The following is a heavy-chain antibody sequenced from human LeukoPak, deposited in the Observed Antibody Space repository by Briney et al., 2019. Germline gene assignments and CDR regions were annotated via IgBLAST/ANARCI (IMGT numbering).Heavy chain of an antibody. CDR3: ARSRSPGWFGP. V-gene: IGHV3-74*01. CDR1: GFTFNINY. Sequence: PGGSLRLSCAASGFTFNINYMHWVRQVPGKGLEWVARINGDGIITAHADSVEGRFTISRDNAKNTVYLQMNSLRGEDAGVYYWARSRSPGWFGPWGQGTLVT. CDR2: INGDGIIT. J-gene: IGHJ5*02.